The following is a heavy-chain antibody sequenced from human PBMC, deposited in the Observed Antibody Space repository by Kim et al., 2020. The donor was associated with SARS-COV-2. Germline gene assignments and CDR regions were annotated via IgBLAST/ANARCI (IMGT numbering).Heavy chain of an antibody. D-gene: IGHD6-13*01. CDR3: AKDGNWYSYYYYYGMDV. CDR2: ISGSGGST. V-gene: IGHV3-23*01. CDR1: GFTFSSYA. J-gene: IGHJ6*02. Sequence: GGSLRLSCAASGFTFSSYAMSWVRQAPGKGLEWVSAISGSGGSTYYADSVKGRFTISRDNSKNTLYLQMNSLRAEDTAVYYCAKDGNWYSYYYYYGMDVWGQGTTVTVSS.